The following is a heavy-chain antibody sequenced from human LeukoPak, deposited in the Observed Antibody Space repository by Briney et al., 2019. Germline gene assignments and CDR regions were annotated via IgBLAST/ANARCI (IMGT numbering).Heavy chain of an antibody. CDR2: IFRGDDT. J-gene: IGHJ5*02. CDR1: GLIVSQNY. V-gene: IGHV3-66*04. CDR3: ARHVWFGEHNGHENWFDP. D-gene: IGHD3-10*01. Sequence: GGSLRLSCAASGLIVSQNYMGWVRQAPGKGLEWVSVIFRGDDTNYVDSVKGRFTIFRDNSKNTLYLQMNSLTAEDTAVYYCARHVWFGEHNGHENWFDPWGQGTLVTVSS.